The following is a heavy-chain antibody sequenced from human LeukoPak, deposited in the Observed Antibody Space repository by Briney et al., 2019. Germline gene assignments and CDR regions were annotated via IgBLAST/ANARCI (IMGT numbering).Heavy chain of an antibody. Sequence: PGGSLRLSCAASGFTVSSNYMSWVRQAPGKGLEWVSVIYSGGSTYYADSVKGRFTISRDNSKNTLYLQMNSLRAEDTAVYYCARDAPNDFWSGYFRHWGQGILVTVSS. CDR3: ARDAPNDFWSGYFRH. CDR2: IYSGGST. J-gene: IGHJ1*01. V-gene: IGHV3-66*02. D-gene: IGHD3-3*01. CDR1: GFTVSSNY.